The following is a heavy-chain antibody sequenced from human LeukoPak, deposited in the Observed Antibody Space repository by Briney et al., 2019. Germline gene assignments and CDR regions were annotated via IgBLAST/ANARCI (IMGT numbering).Heavy chain of an antibody. CDR2: ISWNSGSI. Sequence: GGSLRLSCAASGFTFDDYAMHWVRQAPGKGLEWVSGISWNSGSIGYADSVKGRFTISRANAKNSLYLQMNSLRAEDTALYYCAKAGIAAALMDVWGKGTTVTISS. D-gene: IGHD6-13*01. J-gene: IGHJ6*03. CDR1: GFTFDDYA. V-gene: IGHV3-9*01. CDR3: AKAGIAAALMDV.